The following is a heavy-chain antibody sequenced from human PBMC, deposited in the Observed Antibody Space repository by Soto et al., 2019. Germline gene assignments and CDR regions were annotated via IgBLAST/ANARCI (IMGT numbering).Heavy chain of an antibody. Sequence: VQLVESGGGEVQPGRSLRLSCAASGFKYTDFALHWVRQAPGKGLEWVAIISYDGSDKYYADSVKGRFVISRDNPKNTLYLEMNSLRPDDTAVYFCARRAWDSDDAIDVWCQGTTVTVFS. CDR2: ISYDGSDK. V-gene: IGHV3-30*09. D-gene: IGHD1-26*01. CDR3: ARRAWDSDDAIDV. J-gene: IGHJ6*02. CDR1: GFKYTDFA.